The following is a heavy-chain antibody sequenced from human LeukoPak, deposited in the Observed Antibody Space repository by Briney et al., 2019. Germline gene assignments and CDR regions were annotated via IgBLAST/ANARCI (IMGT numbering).Heavy chain of an antibody. Sequence: PSETLSLTCAVYGGSFSGYYWSWTRQPPGKGLEWIGEINHSGSTNYNPSLKSRVTISVDTSKNQFSLKLSSVTAADTAVYYCAGRRYYYGSGSHLLTYVAWGQGTLVTVSS. J-gene: IGHJ5*02. D-gene: IGHD3-10*01. V-gene: IGHV4-34*01. CDR3: AGRRYYYGSGSHLLTYVA. CDR1: GGSFSGYY. CDR2: INHSGST.